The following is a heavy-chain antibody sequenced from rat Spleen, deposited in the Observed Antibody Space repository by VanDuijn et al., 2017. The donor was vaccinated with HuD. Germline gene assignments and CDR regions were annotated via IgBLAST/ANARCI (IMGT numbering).Heavy chain of an antibody. CDR2: IIYDGSRT. CDR3: ATPTPGIPFAY. Sequence: EVQLVESGGGLVQPGRSLKLSCAASGFTFSDYNMAWVRQSPKKGLEWVATIIYDGSRTFYRDSVKGRCTISRDNAKSTLYLQMDSLRSEDTATYYCATPTPGIPFAYWGQGTLVTVSS. J-gene: IGHJ3*01. V-gene: IGHV5S10*01. CDR1: GFTFSDYN. D-gene: IGHD1-4*01.